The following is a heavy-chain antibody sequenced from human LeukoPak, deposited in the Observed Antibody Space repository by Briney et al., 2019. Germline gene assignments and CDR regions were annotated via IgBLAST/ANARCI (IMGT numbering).Heavy chain of an antibody. D-gene: IGHD5-18*01. Sequence: PGGSLRLSCAASGFTFSSYAMSWVRQAPGKGLEWVSAISGSGGSTYYADSVKGRFTISRDNSKNTLYLQMNSLRAEDTAVYYCAKTIRWIQLWSLAYWGQGTLVTVSS. V-gene: IGHV3-23*01. CDR2: ISGSGGST. CDR1: GFTFSSYA. CDR3: AKTIRWIQLWSLAY. J-gene: IGHJ4*02.